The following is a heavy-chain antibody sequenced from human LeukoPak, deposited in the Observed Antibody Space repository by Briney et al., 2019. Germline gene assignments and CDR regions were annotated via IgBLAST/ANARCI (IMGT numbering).Heavy chain of an antibody. Sequence: RPGGSLRLSCAASGFTLDDYGMSWVRQAPGKGREWVSGINWNGGSTGYADSVKGRFTISRDNSKHSPYLQMNSLMTEDTALYHCTRGTGSDAFDIWGQGTMVTVSS. V-gene: IGHV3-20*01. D-gene: IGHD1-1*01. J-gene: IGHJ3*02. CDR2: INWNGGST. CDR3: TRGTGSDAFDI. CDR1: GFTLDDYG.